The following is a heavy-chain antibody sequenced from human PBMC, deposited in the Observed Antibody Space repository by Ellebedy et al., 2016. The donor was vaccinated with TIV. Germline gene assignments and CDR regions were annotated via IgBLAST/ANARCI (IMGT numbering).Heavy chain of an antibody. Sequence: ASVKVSXXASGYTFTSYGISWVRQAPGQGLEWMGWISAYNGNTNYAQKLQGRVTMTTDTSTSTAYMELSSLRSEDTAVYYCATSPVDDYGGKWGQGTLVTVSS. D-gene: IGHD4-23*01. J-gene: IGHJ4*02. V-gene: IGHV1-18*01. CDR2: ISAYNGNT. CDR1: GYTFTSYG. CDR3: ATSPVDDYGGK.